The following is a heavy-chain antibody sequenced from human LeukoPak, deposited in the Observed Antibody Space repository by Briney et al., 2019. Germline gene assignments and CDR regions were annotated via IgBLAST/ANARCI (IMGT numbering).Heavy chain of an antibody. Sequence: SETLSLTCTVSGVSISSYYWKWIRQPPGKGLEWIGYIYYSGSTNYNPSLKSRVTISVDTSKNQFSLNLSSVTAADTAVYYCARGLVPAAHYSDYWGQGTLVTVSS. CDR1: GVSISSYY. CDR2: IYYSGST. J-gene: IGHJ4*02. CDR3: ARGLVPAAHYSDY. D-gene: IGHD2-2*01. V-gene: IGHV4-59*01.